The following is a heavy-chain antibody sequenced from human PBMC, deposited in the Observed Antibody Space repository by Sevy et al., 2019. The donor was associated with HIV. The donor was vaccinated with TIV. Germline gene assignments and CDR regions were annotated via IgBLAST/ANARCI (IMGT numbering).Heavy chain of an antibody. CDR3: ARDKRRGGDFWSGYYSSRGMDV. Sequence: GGSLRLSCAASVFTFSSYSMNWVRQAPGKGLEWVSYISSSSSTIYYADSVKGRFTISRDNAKNSLYLQMNSLRAEDTAVYYCARDKRRGGDFWSGYYSSRGMDVWGQGTTVTVSS. V-gene: IGHV3-48*01. D-gene: IGHD3-3*01. CDR2: ISSSSSTI. CDR1: VFTFSSYS. J-gene: IGHJ6*02.